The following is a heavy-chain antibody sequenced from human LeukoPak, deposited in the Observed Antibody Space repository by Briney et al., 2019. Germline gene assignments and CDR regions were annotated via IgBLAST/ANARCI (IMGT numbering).Heavy chain of an antibody. V-gene: IGHV3-23*01. CDR1: GFTFSSFA. J-gene: IGHJ4*02. CDR2: ISGSGGST. CDR3: AKGRCSSTSCPYYFDY. D-gene: IGHD2-2*01. Sequence: GGSLRPSCAASGFTFSSFAMSWVRQAPGKGLEWVSVISGSGGSTHYADSVKGRFTISRDNSKNTLYLQMNSLRAEDTALYYCAKGRCSSTSCPYYFDYWGQGTLVTVSS.